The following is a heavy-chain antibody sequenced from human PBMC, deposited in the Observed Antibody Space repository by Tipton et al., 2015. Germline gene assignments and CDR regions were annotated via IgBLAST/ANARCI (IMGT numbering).Heavy chain of an antibody. CDR3: ACQDYDSLTRDYQTVDY. CDR2: ISHSGNT. J-gene: IGHJ4*02. D-gene: IGHD3-9*01. Sequence: TLSLTCAVSAYSISSDYYWGWIRQPPGKGLEWIGSISHSGNTYYNPSLKSRVTMSRDTSKNQFSLKLTSVTAADTAVCYCACQDYDSLTRDYQTVDYWGQGTLVTVSS. V-gene: IGHV4-38-2*01. CDR1: AYSISSDYY.